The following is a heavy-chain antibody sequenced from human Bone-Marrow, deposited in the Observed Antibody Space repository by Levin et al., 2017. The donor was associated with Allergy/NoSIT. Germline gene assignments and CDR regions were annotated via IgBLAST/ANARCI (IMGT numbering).Heavy chain of an antibody. CDR3: ARGIITMTVFDAFDI. D-gene: IGHD3-22*01. CDR2: IYYSGST. J-gene: IGHJ3*02. CDR1: GGSISSGDYY. V-gene: IGHV4-31*03. Sequence: LRLSCTVSGGSISSGDYYWNWIRQHPGKGLEWIGYIYYSGSTFYSPSLTSRVTISLDMSENQFSLRLTSVTAADTAVYYCARGIITMTVFDAFDIWGQGTMVTVSS.